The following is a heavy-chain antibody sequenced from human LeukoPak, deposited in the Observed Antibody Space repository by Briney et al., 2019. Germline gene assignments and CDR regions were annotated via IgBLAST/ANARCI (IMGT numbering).Heavy chain of an antibody. D-gene: IGHD1-26*01. CDR1: GFTFSSYS. V-gene: IGHV3-21*04. CDR3: AREPYFGAHFDY. Sequence: AGGSLRLSCAASGFTFSSYSMNWVRQAPGKGLEWVSSISSSSSYIYYADSVKGRFTISRDNAKNSLYLQMNSLRAEDTAVYYCAREPYFGAHFDYWGQGTLVTVSS. CDR2: ISSSSSYI. J-gene: IGHJ4*02.